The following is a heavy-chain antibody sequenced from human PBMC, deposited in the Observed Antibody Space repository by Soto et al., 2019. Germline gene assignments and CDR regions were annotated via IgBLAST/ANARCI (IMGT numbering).Heavy chain of an antibody. CDR3: ARVGYSSSSEIWFDP. D-gene: IGHD6-6*01. CDR2: IYHSGST. CDR1: GGPISSSNW. V-gene: IGHV4-4*02. Sequence: TETLSLTCAVSGGPISSSNWWSWVRQPPGKGLEWIGEIYHSGSTNYNPSLKSRVTISVDKSKNQFSLKLSSVTAADTAVYYCARVGYSSSSEIWFDPWGQGTLVTVSS. J-gene: IGHJ5*02.